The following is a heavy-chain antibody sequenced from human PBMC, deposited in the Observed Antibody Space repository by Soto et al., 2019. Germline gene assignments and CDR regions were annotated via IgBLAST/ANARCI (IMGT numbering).Heavy chain of an antibody. CDR2: IIPILGIA. J-gene: IGHJ4*02. D-gene: IGHD6-13*01. Sequence: QVQLVQSGAEVKKPGSSVKVSCKASGGTFSSYTISWVRQAPGQGLEWMGRIIPILGIANYAQKFQGRVTITADKSTSTAYMELSSLRSEDTAVDYCARDLKVAAAGHWGQGTLVTVSS. CDR3: ARDLKVAAAGH. V-gene: IGHV1-69*08. CDR1: GGTFSSYT.